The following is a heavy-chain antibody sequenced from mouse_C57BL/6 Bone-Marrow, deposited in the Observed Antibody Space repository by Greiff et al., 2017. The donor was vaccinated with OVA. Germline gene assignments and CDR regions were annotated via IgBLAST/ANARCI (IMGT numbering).Heavy chain of an antibody. CDR3: TTNYSNYEGY. V-gene: IGHV14-4*01. CDR2: IDPENGDT. D-gene: IGHD2-5*01. J-gene: IGHJ2*01. CDR1: GFNIKDDY. Sequence: EVKLQQSGAELVRPGASVKLSCTASGFNIKDDYMHWVKQRPEQGLEWIGWIDPENGDTEYASKFQGKATITADTSSNTAYLQLSSLTSEDTAVYYCTTNYSNYEGYWGQGTTLTVSS.